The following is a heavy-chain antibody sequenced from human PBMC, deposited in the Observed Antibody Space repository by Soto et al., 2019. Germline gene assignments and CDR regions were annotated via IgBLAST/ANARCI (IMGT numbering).Heavy chain of an antibody. CDR3: ARADHYGSGSYYYYGMDV. D-gene: IGHD3-10*01. V-gene: IGHV3-21*01. Sequence: GGSLTLSWAASGFTFSSYSRNWVRQEPGKWREGLAVISSSSSYNYYADSVKGRFTISRDNAKNSLYLQMNSLRAEATAVYYCARADHYGSGSYYYYGMDVWGQGTTVTVSS. CDR2: ISSSSSYN. J-gene: IGHJ6*02. CDR1: GFTFSSYS.